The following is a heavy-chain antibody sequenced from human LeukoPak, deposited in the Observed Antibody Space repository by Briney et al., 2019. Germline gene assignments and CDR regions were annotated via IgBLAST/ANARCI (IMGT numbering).Heavy chain of an antibody. V-gene: IGHV4-30-4*01. CDR2: IYYSGST. CDR3: AREPGGQTWFDP. CDR1: GGSISSGDYY. Sequence: SQTLSLTCTVSGGSISSGDYYWSWIRQPPGKGLEWIGYIYYSGSTYYNPSLKSRVTISVDTSKNQFSLKLSSVTAADTAVYYCAREPGGQTWFDPWGQGTLVTVSS. D-gene: IGHD4-23*01. J-gene: IGHJ5*02.